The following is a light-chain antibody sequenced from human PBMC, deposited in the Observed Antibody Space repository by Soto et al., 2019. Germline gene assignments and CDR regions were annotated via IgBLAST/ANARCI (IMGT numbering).Light chain of an antibody. CDR1: QRISTW. CDR3: QQYNSYPYT. J-gene: IGKJ2*01. Sequence: DIQMTQSPSTVSASVGDAVTITCRASQRISTWLAWYQQKPGKAPNLLIYDASTFESGGPSGFSGSGSGTEFTLTISSLQPDDSATYYCQQYNSYPYTFGQGTKLEIK. V-gene: IGKV1-5*01. CDR2: DAS.